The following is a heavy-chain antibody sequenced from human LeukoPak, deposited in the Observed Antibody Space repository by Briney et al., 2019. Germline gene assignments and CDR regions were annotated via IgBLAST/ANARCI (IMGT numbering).Heavy chain of an antibody. CDR3: ARAPVMYSSGRIDY. CDR2: IKQDGSEK. CDR1: GFTFRSYW. D-gene: IGHD6-19*01. J-gene: IGHJ4*02. V-gene: IGHV3-7*01. Sequence: GGSLRLSCAASGFTFRSYWMSWVRQAPGKGLEWVANIKQDGSEKYYVDSVKGRFTISRDNAKNTLYLQMNSLRAEDTAVYYCARAPVMYSSGRIDYWGQGTLVTVSS.